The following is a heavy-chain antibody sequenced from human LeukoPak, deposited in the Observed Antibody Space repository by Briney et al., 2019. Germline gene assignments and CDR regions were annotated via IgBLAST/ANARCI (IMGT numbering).Heavy chain of an antibody. Sequence: SETLSLTCAVYGGSFSGYYWSWIRQPPGKGLEWIGEINHSGSTNYNPSLKSRVTISVDTSKNQFSLKLSSVTAADTAVYYCARDRTNTAMVRDAFDIWGQGTMVTVSS. J-gene: IGHJ3*02. CDR3: ARDRTNTAMVRDAFDI. V-gene: IGHV4-34*01. CDR2: INHSGST. CDR1: GGSFSGYY. D-gene: IGHD5-18*01.